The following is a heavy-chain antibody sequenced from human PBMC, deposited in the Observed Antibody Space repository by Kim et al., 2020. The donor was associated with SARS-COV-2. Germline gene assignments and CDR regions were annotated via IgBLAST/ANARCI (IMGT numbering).Heavy chain of an antibody. CDR3: ARSVVTAIPLELAFDY. J-gene: IGHJ4*02. V-gene: IGHV4-34*01. D-gene: IGHD2-21*02. CDR1: GGSFSGYY. Sequence: SETLSLTCAVYGGSFSGYYWSWIRQPPGKGLEWIGEINHSGSTNYNPSLKSRVTISVDTSKNQFSLKLSSVTAADTAVYYCARSVVTAIPLELAFDYWGQGTLVTVSS. CDR2: INHSGST.